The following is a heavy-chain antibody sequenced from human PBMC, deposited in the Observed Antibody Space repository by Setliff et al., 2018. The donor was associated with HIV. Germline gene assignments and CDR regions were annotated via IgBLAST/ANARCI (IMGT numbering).Heavy chain of an antibody. D-gene: IGHD2-2*01. CDR3: ARGHPIVPTGLVSFYFDH. Sequence: PSETLSLTCAVYGGSFSGYHWSWIRQSPGKGLEWIGETDHSGSTDDNPSPKSRVTISVDTSKNQFSLKLSSVSAADTAVYYCARGHPIVPTGLVSFYFDHWGQGTLVTVSS. CDR1: GGSFSGYH. J-gene: IGHJ4*02. V-gene: IGHV4-34*01. CDR2: TDHSGST.